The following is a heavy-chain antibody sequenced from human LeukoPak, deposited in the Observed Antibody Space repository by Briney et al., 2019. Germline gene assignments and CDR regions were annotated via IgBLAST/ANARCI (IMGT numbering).Heavy chain of an antibody. V-gene: IGHV3-23*01. D-gene: IGHD6-19*01. CDR1: GFISSSYV. CDR3: AKGGSGWLFDY. J-gene: IGHJ4*02. CDR2: ISGSGGST. Sequence: GGSLRLSCAASGFISSSYVMSWVRQAPGKGLEWVSGISGSGGSTYYADSGKGRFTISRDNSKNTVHLQMNSLRAEDTAIYYCAKGGSGWLFDYWGQGTLVTVSS.